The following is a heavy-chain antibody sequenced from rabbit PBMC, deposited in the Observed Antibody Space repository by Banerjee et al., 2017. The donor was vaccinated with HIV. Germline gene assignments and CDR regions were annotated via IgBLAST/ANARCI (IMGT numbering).Heavy chain of an antibody. CDR2: IYAGSSAFT. J-gene: IGHJ4*01. CDR3: ARGGYDENYFNL. Sequence: QSLEESGGDLVKPGASLTLTCTASGFSFSSSEYMCWVRQAPGKGLEWIGCIYAGSSAFTYYASWAKGRFTISKTSSTTVTLQMTSLTAADTATYFCARGGYDENYFNLWGQGTLVTVS. V-gene: IGHV1S40*01. D-gene: IGHD2-1*01. CDR1: GFSFSSSEY.